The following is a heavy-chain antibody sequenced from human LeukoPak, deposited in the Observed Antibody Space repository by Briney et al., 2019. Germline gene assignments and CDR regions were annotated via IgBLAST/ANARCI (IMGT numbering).Heavy chain of an antibody. Sequence: GGSLRLSCAASGFTFSSYGMHWVRQAPGKGLEWVAVISYDGSNKYYADSVKGRFTISRDSSKNTLYLQMNSLRAEDTAVYYCAKAYSSSWFHPYYFDYWGQGTLVTVSS. CDR1: GFTFSSYG. V-gene: IGHV3-30*18. CDR2: ISYDGSNK. J-gene: IGHJ4*02. D-gene: IGHD6-13*01. CDR3: AKAYSSSWFHPYYFDY.